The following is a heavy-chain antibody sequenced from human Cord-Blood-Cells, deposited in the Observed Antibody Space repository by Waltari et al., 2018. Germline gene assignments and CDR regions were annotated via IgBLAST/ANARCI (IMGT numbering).Heavy chain of an antibody. V-gene: IGHV1-69*01. J-gene: IGHJ5*02. D-gene: IGHD2-15*01. CDR2: IIPIFGTA. CDR3: ASFLHCSGGSCYSGWFDP. CDR1: GGTFSSYA. Sequence: QVQLVQSGAEVKKPGSSVKVSCKASGGTFSSYAISWVRQAPGQGLEWRGGIIPIFGTANYAQKFQGRVTITADESTSTAYMELSSLRSEDTAVYYCASFLHCSGGSCYSGWFDPWGQGTLVTVSS.